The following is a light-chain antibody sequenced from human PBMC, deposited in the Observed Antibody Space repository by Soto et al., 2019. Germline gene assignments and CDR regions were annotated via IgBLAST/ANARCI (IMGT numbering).Light chain of an antibody. CDR2: NNN. CDR3: ATWDDSLNGLVV. J-gene: IGLJ3*02. Sequence: QSVLTQPPSASGTPGQRVTISCSGSSSNIGSNTVKWYQQLPGTAPKLLIYNNNQRPSGVPDRFSGSKSGTSASLAISGLQSEDEADYYCATWDDSLNGLVVFGGGTQLTVL. V-gene: IGLV1-44*01. CDR1: SSNIGSNT.